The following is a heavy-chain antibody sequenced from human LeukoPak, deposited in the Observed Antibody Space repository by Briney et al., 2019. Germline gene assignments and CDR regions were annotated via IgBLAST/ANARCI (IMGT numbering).Heavy chain of an antibody. CDR3: AVNGRTFTGYSSSWDAFDI. CDR1: GGSISSYY. V-gene: IGHV4-4*07. D-gene: IGHD6-13*01. Sequence: KPSETLSLTCTVSGGSISSYYWSWIRQPAGKGLEWIGRIYTSGSTNYNPSLKSRVTMSVDTSKNQFSLKLSSVTAADTAVYYCAVNGRTFTGYSSSWDAFDIWGQGTMVTVSS. J-gene: IGHJ3*02. CDR2: IYTSGST.